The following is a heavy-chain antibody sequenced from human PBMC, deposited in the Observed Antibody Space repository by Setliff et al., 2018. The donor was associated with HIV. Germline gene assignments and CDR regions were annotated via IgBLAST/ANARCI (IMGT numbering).Heavy chain of an antibody. J-gene: IGHJ6*02. Sequence: SETLSLTCTVSGGSISSGSYYWSWIRQPAGKGLEWIGRIYTSGSTNYNPSLESRVTISVDTSKNQFSLKLSSVTTADTAVYYCARGSSWPYYFDVWGQGTTVTVSS. CDR2: IYTSGST. D-gene: IGHD6-13*01. CDR3: ARGSSWPYYFDV. CDR1: GGSISSGSYY. V-gene: IGHV4-61*02.